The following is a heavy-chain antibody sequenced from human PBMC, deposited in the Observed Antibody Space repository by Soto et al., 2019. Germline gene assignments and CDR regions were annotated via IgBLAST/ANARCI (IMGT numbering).Heavy chain of an antibody. J-gene: IGHJ4*02. CDR3: AKRLTMVRGVTGLRDFAF. CDR1: GFTFSSYA. Sequence: EVQLLEAGGNLIQPGGSLRLSCAASGFTFSSYAMSWVRQAPGQGLEWLSAISGPGATIYYADSVKGRFTISRDNSKNTLYLQMNSLTAEDTALYYCAKRLTMVRGVTGLRDFAFWGQGTLVTVSS. D-gene: IGHD3-10*01. V-gene: IGHV3-23*01. CDR2: ISGPGATI.